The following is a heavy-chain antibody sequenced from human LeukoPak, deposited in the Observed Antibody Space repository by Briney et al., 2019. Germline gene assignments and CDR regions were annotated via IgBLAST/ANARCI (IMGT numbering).Heavy chain of an antibody. CDR3: ARVRGQWELRDAFDI. Sequence: GGSLRLSCAASGFTFSSYAMHWVRQAPGKGLEYVSAISSNGGSTYYANSVKGRFTISRDNSKNTLYLQMGSLRAEDMAVYYCARVRGQWELRDAFDIWGQGTMVTVSS. CDR1: GFTFSSYA. V-gene: IGHV3-64*01. CDR2: ISSNGGST. J-gene: IGHJ3*02. D-gene: IGHD1-26*01.